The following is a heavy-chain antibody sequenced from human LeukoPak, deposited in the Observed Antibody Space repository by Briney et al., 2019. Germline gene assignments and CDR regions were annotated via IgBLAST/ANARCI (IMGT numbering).Heavy chain of an antibody. Sequence: GGSLRLSCAVSGFTFNNYGMHWVRQAPGKGLEWLAVIWFDGGETRYADSVKGRFTISRDNSKNTLFLQMNSLRADDTAVYFCAKDQKSIAATGYDYWGQGTLVTVSS. V-gene: IGHV3-33*06. CDR3: AKDQKSIAATGYDY. D-gene: IGHD6-13*01. J-gene: IGHJ4*02. CDR1: GFTFNNYG. CDR2: IWFDGGET.